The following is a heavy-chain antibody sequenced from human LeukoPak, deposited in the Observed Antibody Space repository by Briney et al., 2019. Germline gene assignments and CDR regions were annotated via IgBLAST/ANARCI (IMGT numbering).Heavy chain of an antibody. CDR1: GGSIRSYY. CDR3: ARASPYDNWSGYWFDP. Sequence: SETLSLTCTVSGGSIRSYYWSWIRQPLGKGLEWIGYINYSGSTKYNPSLKSRVTISVDKSKNQFSLKVNSVTAADTAVYYCARASPYDNWSGYWFDPWGQGTLVTVSS. V-gene: IGHV4-59*01. J-gene: IGHJ5*02. CDR2: INYSGST. D-gene: IGHD3-3*01.